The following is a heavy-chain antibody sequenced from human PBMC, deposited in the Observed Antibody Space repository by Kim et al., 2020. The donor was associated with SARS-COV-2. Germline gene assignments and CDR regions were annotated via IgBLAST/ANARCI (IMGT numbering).Heavy chain of an antibody. D-gene: IGHD3-22*01. V-gene: IGHV1-8*01. CDR1: GYTFTSYD. CDR2: MNPNSGNT. Sequence: ASVKVSCKASGYTFTSYDINWVRQATGQGLEWMGWMNPNSGNTGYAQKFQGRVTMTRNTSITTAYMELSSLTSDDMAVYYCTRSMGRGSDYYAYWGLGTLVTVSS. J-gene: IGHJ4*02. CDR3: TRSMGRGSDYYAY.